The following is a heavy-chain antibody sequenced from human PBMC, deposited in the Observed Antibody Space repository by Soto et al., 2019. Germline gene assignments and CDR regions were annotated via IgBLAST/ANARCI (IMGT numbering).Heavy chain of an antibody. CDR2: IWNVGSNK. CDR3: ARADCTGAYCYSWPFNYGVDV. D-gene: IGHD2-15*01. Sequence: QVQLVESGGGVVQPGGSLRLSCTTSGFTFNTNGMHWVRQAPGKGLEWVAVIWNVGSNKYYANSGKGGFTTSRNISKNTQYLQMNSLSAEDTALYYCARADCTGAYCYSWPFNYGVDVWGQGTTVTVSS. V-gene: IGHV3-33*08. CDR1: GFTFNTNG. J-gene: IGHJ6*02.